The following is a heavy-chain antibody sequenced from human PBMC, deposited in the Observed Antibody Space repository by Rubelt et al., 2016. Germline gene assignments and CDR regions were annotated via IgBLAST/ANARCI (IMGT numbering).Heavy chain of an antibody. V-gene: IGHV5-51*01. CDR2: LYPGDSDT. CDR1: GYSFTSYW. J-gene: IGHJ4*02. D-gene: IGHD5-18*01. Sequence: EVQLVQPGAEVKKPGESLKISCTGSGYSFTSYWIGWVRQMPGKGLEWMGILYPGDSDTRYRPSFQGKVSISADKSICVVYLQWSSPSASHTALSYAASVHKLWAFDYCGQGSRVPVTS. CDR3: ASVHKLWAFDY.